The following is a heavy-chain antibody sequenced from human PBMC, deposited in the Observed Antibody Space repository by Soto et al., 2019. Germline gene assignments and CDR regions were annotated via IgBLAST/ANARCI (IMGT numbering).Heavy chain of an antibody. V-gene: IGHV4-4*07. Sequence: SECLALTCAFSRDSMRGLYWTWIRQPAGKGLEWIGRIYSSGETNYNPSLTGRVIMSIDTSKNQFSLNLTSVTAAETAVYYYARASQCKSYFGGFAWLDYWGQGTLVTVSS. J-gene: IGHJ4*02. CDR3: ARASQCKSYFGGFAWLDY. D-gene: IGHD3-9*01. CDR1: RDSMRGLY. CDR2: IYSSGET.